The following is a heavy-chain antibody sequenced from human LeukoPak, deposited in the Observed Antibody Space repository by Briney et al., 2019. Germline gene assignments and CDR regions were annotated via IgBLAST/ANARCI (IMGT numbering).Heavy chain of an antibody. CDR3: ARVPVTRPGAFDI. J-gene: IGHJ3*02. Sequence: SQTLSLTCTVSGGSISSGGYYWSWIRQHPGKGLEWIGYIYYSGSTYYNPSLKGRVTISVDTSKNQFSLKLSSVTAADTAVYYCARVPVTRPGAFDIWGQGTMVTVSS. D-gene: IGHD3-16*02. CDR1: GGSISSGGYY. CDR2: IYYSGST. V-gene: IGHV4-31*03.